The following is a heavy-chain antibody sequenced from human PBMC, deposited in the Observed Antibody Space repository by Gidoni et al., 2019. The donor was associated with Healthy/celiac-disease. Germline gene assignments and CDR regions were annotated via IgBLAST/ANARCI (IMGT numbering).Heavy chain of an antibody. CDR1: GFTFSSYC. J-gene: IGHJ6*02. V-gene: IGHV3-74*01. Sequence: VQLVESGGGVVQPGGSLRLSCAASGFTFSSYCMHWVRQAPGKGLVWVSRINSDGSSTSYADSVKGRFTISRDNAKNTLYLQMNSLRAEDTAVYYCARDGGGWFGDHSPYYYGMDVWGQGTTVTVSS. CDR2: INSDGSST. D-gene: IGHD3-10*01. CDR3: ARDGGGWFGDHSPYYYGMDV.